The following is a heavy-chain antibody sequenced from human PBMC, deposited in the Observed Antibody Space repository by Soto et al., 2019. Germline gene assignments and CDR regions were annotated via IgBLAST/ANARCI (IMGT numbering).Heavy chain of an antibody. CDR1: GFTFSSYW. CDR2: IKQDGSEK. CDR3: ARHKLLLFGSDAFDI. J-gene: IGHJ3*02. Sequence: EVQLVESGGGLVQPGGSLRLSCAASGFTFSSYWMSWVRQAPGKGLEWVANIKQDGSEKYYVDSVKGRFTISRDNAKNSLYLQMNSLRAEDTAVYYCARHKLLLFGSDAFDIWGQGTMVTVSS. D-gene: IGHD2-15*01. V-gene: IGHV3-7*01.